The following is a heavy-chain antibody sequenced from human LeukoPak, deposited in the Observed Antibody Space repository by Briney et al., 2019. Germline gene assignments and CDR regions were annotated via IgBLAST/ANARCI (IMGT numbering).Heavy chain of an antibody. D-gene: IGHD2-2*02. Sequence: GGSLRLSCAASGFTFSSYWMHWVRQAPGKGLVWVSRINSDGSSTSYADSVKGRFTISRDNAKNTLYLQMNSLRAEDTAVYYCARDSRGRTSYCSSTSCYTRNGLDVWGQGTTVAVSS. CDR1: GFTFSSYW. J-gene: IGHJ6*02. V-gene: IGHV3-74*01. CDR3: ARDSRGRTSYCSSTSCYTRNGLDV. CDR2: INSDGSST.